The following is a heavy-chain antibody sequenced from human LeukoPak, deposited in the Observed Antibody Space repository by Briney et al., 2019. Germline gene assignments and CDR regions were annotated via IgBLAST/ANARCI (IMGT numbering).Heavy chain of an antibody. CDR1: GFTVSTYY. Sequence: PGGSLRPSCAASGFTVSTYYMTWVRQAPGKGLECVSVIYSGGSTYYADSVKGRFTVSRDKNTLYLQMNSLRAEDTAMYYCARGLGYCTSTTCLLPFDYWGQGTLVTVSS. D-gene: IGHD2-2*01. CDR2: IYSGGST. V-gene: IGHV3-53*01. J-gene: IGHJ4*02. CDR3: ARGLGYCTSTTCLLPFDY.